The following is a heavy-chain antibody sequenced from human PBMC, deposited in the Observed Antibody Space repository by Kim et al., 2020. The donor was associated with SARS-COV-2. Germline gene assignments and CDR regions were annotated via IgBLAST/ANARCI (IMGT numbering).Heavy chain of an antibody. D-gene: IGHD3-22*01. Sequence: SETLSLTCTVSGGSISSGGYYWSWIRQHPGKGLEWIGYIYYSGSTYYNPSLKSRVTISVDTSKNQFSLKLSSVTAADTAVYYCARVGSSGYYSGYWFDPGAREPWSPSPQ. CDR1: GGSISSGGYY. CDR2: IYYSGST. V-gene: IGHV4-31*03. J-gene: IGHJ5*02. CDR3: ARVGSSGYYSGYWFDP.